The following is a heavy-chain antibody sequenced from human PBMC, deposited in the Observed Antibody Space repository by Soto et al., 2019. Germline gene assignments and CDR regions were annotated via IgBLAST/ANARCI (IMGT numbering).Heavy chain of an antibody. CDR2: IYYSGST. CDR1: SGSIISSNYY. CDR3: ARLNKPGWFDP. Sequence: SETLSLTCPVSSGSIISSNYYWAWVRQPPEKGLEWIATIYYSGSTYYSPSLKSRVTISVDTSKNQFSLRLASVTAADTAVYYCARLNKPGWFDPWGQGTLVTVSS. J-gene: IGHJ5*02. V-gene: IGHV4-39*01.